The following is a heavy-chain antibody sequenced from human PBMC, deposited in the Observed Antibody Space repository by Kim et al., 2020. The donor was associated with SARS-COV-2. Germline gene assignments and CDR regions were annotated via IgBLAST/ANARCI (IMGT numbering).Heavy chain of an antibody. CDR2: IDPSDSYT. J-gene: IGHJ6*02. D-gene: IGHD3-3*01. V-gene: IGHV5-10-1*01. CDR3: AISILEWLLYPSELYYYYGMDV. Sequence: GESLKISCKGSGYSFTSYWISWVRQMPGKGLEWMGRIDPSDSYTNYSPSFQGHVTISADKSISTAYLQWSSLKASDTAMYYCAISILEWLLYPSELYYYYGMDVWGQGTTVTVSS. CDR1: GYSFTSYW.